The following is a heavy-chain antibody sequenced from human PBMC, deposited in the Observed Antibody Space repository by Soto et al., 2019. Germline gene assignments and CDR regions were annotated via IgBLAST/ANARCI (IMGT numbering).Heavy chain of an antibody. J-gene: IGHJ6*02. CDR1: GYTFTDYY. D-gene: IGHD6-6*01. CDR2: INPNSGGT. CDR3: ARTEYQFTMDV. Sequence: ASVKVSCKASGYTFTDYYIHWVRQAPGQGLEWMGWINPNSGGTNYAQKFQGWVTMTRDTSISTAYMGLSRLTSDDTAVYYCARTEYQFTMDVWGQGTTVTVSS. V-gene: IGHV1-2*04.